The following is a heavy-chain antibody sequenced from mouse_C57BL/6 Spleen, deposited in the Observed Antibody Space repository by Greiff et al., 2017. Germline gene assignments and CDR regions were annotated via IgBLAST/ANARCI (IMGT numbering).Heavy chain of an antibody. J-gene: IGHJ3*01. CDR2: IRSKSNNYAT. CDR3: VRQRYYDPSEFAY. Sequence: EVQRVESGGGLVQPKGSLKLSCAASGFSFNTYAMNWVRQAPGKGLEWVARIRSKSNNYATYYADSVKDRFTISRDDSESMLYLQMNNLKTEDTAMYYCVRQRYYDPSEFAYWGQGTLVTVSA. CDR1: GFSFNTYA. D-gene: IGHD2-4*01. V-gene: IGHV10-1*01.